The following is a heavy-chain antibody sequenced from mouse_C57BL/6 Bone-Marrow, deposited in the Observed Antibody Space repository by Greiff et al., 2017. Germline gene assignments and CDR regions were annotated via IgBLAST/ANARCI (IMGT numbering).Heavy chain of an antibody. Sequence: ASGYTFTSYWMHWVKQRPGQGLEWIGNINPSNGGTNYNEKFKSKATLTVDKSSSTAYMQLSSLTSEDSAVYYCARRGYGSSYWYFXVWGTGTTVTVSS. CDR3: ARRGYGSSYWYFXV. V-gene: IGHV1-53*01. D-gene: IGHD1-1*01. CDR2: INPSNGGT. CDR1: GYTFTSYW. J-gene: IGHJ1*03.